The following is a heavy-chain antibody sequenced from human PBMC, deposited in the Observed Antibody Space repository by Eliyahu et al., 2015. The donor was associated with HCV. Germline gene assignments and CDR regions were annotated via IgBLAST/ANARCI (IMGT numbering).Heavy chain of an antibody. V-gene: IGHV3-48*02. J-gene: IGHJ4*02. CDR1: GFTFSSYS. CDR3: ARESCSSTSCYTRGFGY. CDR2: ISSSSSTI. D-gene: IGHD2-2*02. Sequence: EVQLVESGGGLVQPGGSLRLSCAASGFTFSSYSMNWVRQAPGKGLEWVSYISSSSSTIYYADSVKGRFTISRDNAKNSLYLQMNSLRDEDTAVYYCARESCSSTSCYTRGFGYWGQGTLVTVSS.